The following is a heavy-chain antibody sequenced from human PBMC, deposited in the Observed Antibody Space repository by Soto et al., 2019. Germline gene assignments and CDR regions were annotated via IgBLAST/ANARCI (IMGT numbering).Heavy chain of an antibody. D-gene: IGHD2-8*02. J-gene: IGHJ2*01. Sequence: GGSLRLSCVDSGFTFSRYDMHWVRQATGKGLEWVSTIGTVGDPYYPGSVKGRFTISRENAKNSLYLQMNSLRAGDTAVYYCARAAMAGGFANWYFDLWGRGTLVTVSS. CDR2: IGTVGDP. CDR3: ARAAMAGGFANWYFDL. V-gene: IGHV3-13*05. CDR1: GFTFSRYD.